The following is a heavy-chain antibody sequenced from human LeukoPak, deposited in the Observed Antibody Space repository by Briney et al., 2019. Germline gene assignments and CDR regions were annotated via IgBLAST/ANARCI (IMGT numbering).Heavy chain of an antibody. CDR1: GFTFSSYG. CDR3: AKDRDYYDSSGYYHN. V-gene: IGHV3-30*18. CDR2: ISYDGSNK. D-gene: IGHD3-22*01. J-gene: IGHJ4*02. Sequence: GRSLRLSCAASGFTFSSYGMHWVRQAPGKGLEWVAVISYDGSNKYYADSVKGRFTISRDNSKNTLYLQMNSLRAEDTAVYYCAKDRDYYDSSGYYHNWGQGTLVTVSS.